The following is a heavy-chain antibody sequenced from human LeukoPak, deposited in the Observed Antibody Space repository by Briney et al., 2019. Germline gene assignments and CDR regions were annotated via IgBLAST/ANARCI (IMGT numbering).Heavy chain of an antibody. V-gene: IGHV4-59*08. CDR1: GGSISDYY. CDR2: IFYSGTT. Sequence: PSETLSLTCTVSGGSISDYYWSWIRQPPGKGLEWIRYIFYSGTTNYNPSLKSRVTISVDTSKNQFSLRLSSVTAADTAVYYCANLSRGWPGGVFDIWGQGTMVTVSS. J-gene: IGHJ3*02. D-gene: IGHD6-19*01. CDR3: ANLSRGWPGGVFDI.